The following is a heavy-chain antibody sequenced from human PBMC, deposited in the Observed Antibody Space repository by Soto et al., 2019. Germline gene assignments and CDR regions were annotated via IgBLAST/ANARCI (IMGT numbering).Heavy chain of an antibody. Sequence: PGGSLRLSCAASGFTFSSYSMNWVRQAPGKGLEWVSSISSSSSYIYYADSVKGRFTISRDNAKNSLYLQMNSLRAEDTAVYYCARDRDVVVSASGMDVWGQGSTVTVSS. V-gene: IGHV3-21*01. CDR2: ISSSSSYI. CDR3: ARDRDVVVSASGMDV. D-gene: IGHD2-15*01. J-gene: IGHJ6*02. CDR1: GFTFSSYS.